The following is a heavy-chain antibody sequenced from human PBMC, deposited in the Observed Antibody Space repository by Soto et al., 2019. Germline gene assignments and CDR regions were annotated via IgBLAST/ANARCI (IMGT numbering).Heavy chain of an antibody. V-gene: IGHV4-4*02. CDR2: IYHSGST. D-gene: IGHD6-13*01. CDR3: ASGEAAADSIGSLDY. J-gene: IGHJ4*02. CDR1: GGSISSSNW. Sequence: QVQLQESGPGLVKPSGTLSLTCAVSGGSISSSNWWSWVRQPPGKGLEWIGEIYHSGSTNYNPSLKSRVTISVDKSKNHSSLKLSSVTAADTAVYYCASGEAAADSIGSLDYWGQGTLVTVSS.